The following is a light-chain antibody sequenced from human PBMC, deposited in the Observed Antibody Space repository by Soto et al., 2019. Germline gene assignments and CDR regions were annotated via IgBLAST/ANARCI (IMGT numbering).Light chain of an antibody. CDR1: SSDIGAYDY. CDR3: CPFTTTSTHV. J-gene: IGLJ1*01. Sequence: VLTQPASLSGAPGQSITISCTGTSSDIGAYDYVSWFKQHPGKAPKLMISEVNNRPSGVSNRFSGSKSGNTAYLTISGLHVEDEADYFCCPFTTTSTHVFGTGTKVTAL. V-gene: IGLV2-14*01. CDR2: EVN.